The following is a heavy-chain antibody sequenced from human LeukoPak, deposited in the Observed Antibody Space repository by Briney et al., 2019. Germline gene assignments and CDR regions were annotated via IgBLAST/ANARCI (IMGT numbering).Heavy chain of an antibody. CDR3: AKAAYYDSSGYRGIDY. D-gene: IGHD3-22*01. J-gene: IGHJ4*02. CDR1: GFTFDDYA. Sequence: GRSLRLXCAASGFTFDDYAMHWDRQAPGKGLEWVSGISWNSGSIGYADSVKGRFTISRDNAKNSLYLQMNSLRAEDMALYYCAKAAYYDSSGYRGIDYWGQGTLVTVSS. V-gene: IGHV3-9*03. CDR2: ISWNSGSI.